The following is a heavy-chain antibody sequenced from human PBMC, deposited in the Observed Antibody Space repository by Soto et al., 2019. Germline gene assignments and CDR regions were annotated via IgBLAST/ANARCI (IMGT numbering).Heavy chain of an antibody. CDR1: VGSLSGCC. CDR2: INHSGST. V-gene: IGHV4-34*01. Sequence: SAPLCRTCAVDVGSLSGCCCSGIRHPPGKGLEWIGEINHSGSTNYNPSLKSRVTISVDTSKNQFSLKLSSVTAADTAVYYCARNSHAGDSSGLAFDIWGQGTMVTVSS. J-gene: IGHJ3*02. CDR3: ARNSHAGDSSGLAFDI. D-gene: IGHD3-22*01.